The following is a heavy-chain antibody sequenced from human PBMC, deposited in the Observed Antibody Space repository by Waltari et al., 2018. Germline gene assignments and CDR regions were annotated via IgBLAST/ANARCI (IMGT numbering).Heavy chain of an antibody. V-gene: IGHV5-51*01. CDR3: ATLDGWLQYPYYFDY. CDR2: SYPGDAET. Sequence: EVQLVQSGAEVKKPGESLKISCKGSGYSFTSYWIGWVRQMPGKGLEWMGISYPGDAETRDSPSFQGKVTSSADKSISTAYLQWSSLKASDTAMYYCATLDGWLQYPYYFDYWGQGTLVTVSS. D-gene: IGHD5-12*01. J-gene: IGHJ4*02. CDR1: GYSFTSYW.